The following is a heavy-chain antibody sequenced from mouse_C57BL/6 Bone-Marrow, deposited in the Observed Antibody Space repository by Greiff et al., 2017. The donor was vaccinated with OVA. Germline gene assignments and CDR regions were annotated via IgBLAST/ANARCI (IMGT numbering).Heavy chain of an antibody. CDR2: IDPETGGT. D-gene: IGHD2-5*01. V-gene: IGHV1-15*01. Sequence: VQLQQSGAELVRPGASVTLSCKASGYTFTDYEMHWVKQTPVHGLEWIGAIDPETGGTAYNHKFKGKAILTADKSSSTAYMELRSLTSEDSAVYYCTRGYSNYYAMDYWGQGTSVTVSS. CDR1: GYTFTDYE. J-gene: IGHJ4*01. CDR3: TRGYSNYYAMDY.